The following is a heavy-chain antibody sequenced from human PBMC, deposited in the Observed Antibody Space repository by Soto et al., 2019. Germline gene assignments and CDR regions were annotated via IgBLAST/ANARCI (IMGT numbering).Heavy chain of an antibody. CDR2: INPDGSEK. J-gene: IGHJ4*02. V-gene: IGHV3-7*01. CDR3: SRSLDS. Sequence: GGSLRLSCAASGFTFSSFWMDWVRQAPGKGLEWVANINPDGSEKHYVDSVKGRFTISRDNAKNSLYLHMSSLTAEDSALYYCSRSLDSWGQGTRVTVSS. CDR1: GFTFSSFW.